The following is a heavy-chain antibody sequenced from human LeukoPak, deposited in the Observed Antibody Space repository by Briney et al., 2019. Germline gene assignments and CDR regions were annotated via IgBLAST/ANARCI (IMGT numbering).Heavy chain of an antibody. V-gene: IGHV3-21*01. Sequence: GGSLRLSCAASGFAFSSYSMDWVRQAPGKGLEWVSSISMTSVHIYYADSVRGRFTISRDNAKNSLYLQMNNLRAEDTALYYCARADSDVGSLDYWGQGTLVTVSS. J-gene: IGHJ4*02. CDR2: ISMTSVHI. CDR3: ARADSDVGSLDY. D-gene: IGHD2-21*02. CDR1: GFAFSSYS.